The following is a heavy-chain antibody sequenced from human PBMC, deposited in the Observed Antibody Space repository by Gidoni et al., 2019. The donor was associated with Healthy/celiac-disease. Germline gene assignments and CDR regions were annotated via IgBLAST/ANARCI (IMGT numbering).Heavy chain of an antibody. J-gene: IGHJ3*02. D-gene: IGHD3-10*01. V-gene: IGHV3-11*05. CDR3: ARDRTNYYGSGPGRKAFDI. CDR1: GFTFSAYY. CDR2: SSSSSSYT. Sequence: QVQLVESGGGLVEPGGSLRISCAASGFTFSAYYMRWIRPAPGKGLEWVLYSSSSSSYTNDADSVKGRFTISRDNAKNSLYLQMNSLRAEDTAVYYCARDRTNYYGSGPGRKAFDIWGQGTMVTVSS.